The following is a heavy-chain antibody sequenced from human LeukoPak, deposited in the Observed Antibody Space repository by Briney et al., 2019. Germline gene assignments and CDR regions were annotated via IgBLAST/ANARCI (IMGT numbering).Heavy chain of an antibody. V-gene: IGHV3-30*02. J-gene: IGHJ3*02. CDR2: IRYDGSNI. CDR3: ARDGINYDILTGYSPIDAFDI. D-gene: IGHD3-9*01. CDR1: GFTFTTYG. Sequence: PGGSLRLSCAASGFTFTTYGMHWVRQAPGKGQEWVAFIRYDGSNIYYADSVKGRFTISIDNSKNSLYLQMNSLRAEDTAVYYCARDGINYDILTGYSPIDAFDIWGQGTMVTVSS.